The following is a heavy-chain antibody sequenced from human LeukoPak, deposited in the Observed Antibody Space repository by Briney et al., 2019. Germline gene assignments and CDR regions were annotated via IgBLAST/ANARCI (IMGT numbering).Heavy chain of an antibody. V-gene: IGHV3-9*01. J-gene: IGHJ4*02. CDR3: AKAFYYYGSGSSPFDY. D-gene: IGHD3-10*01. Sequence: GGSLRLSCAASGFTFSSYAMSWVRQAPGKGLEWVSGISWNSGSIGYADSVKGRFTISRDNAKNSLYLQMNSLRAEDTAVYYCAKAFYYYGSGSSPFDYWGQGTLVTVSS. CDR2: ISWNSGSI. CDR1: GFTFSSYA.